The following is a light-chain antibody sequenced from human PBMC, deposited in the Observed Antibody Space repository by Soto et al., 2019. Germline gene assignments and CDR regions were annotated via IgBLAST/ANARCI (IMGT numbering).Light chain of an antibody. CDR2: GAS. J-gene: IGKJ1*01. CDR3: QQHSHWPPWT. CDR1: QNVRTF. Sequence: EVVLTQSPATLSLSPGERATLSCRASQNVRTFLDWYQQKPGQAPRLLIYGASNRATGIPARFSGSGSVTDFTLTISSLEPEDFAVYYCQQHSHWPPWTFGQGTRGEIQ. V-gene: IGKV3-11*01.